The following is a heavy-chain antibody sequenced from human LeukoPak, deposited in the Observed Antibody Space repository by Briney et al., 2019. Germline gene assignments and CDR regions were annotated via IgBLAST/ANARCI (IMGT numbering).Heavy chain of an antibody. Sequence: GASVKVSCKASGYTFTSYGISWVRQAPGQGLEWMGWISAYNGNTNYAQKLQGRVTMTTDTSTSTAYMELSSLRSEDTAVYYCARVPLEDTAMVYYYYYMDVWGKGTTVTVSS. D-gene: IGHD5-18*01. CDR1: GYTFTSYG. V-gene: IGHV1-18*01. CDR2: ISAYNGNT. CDR3: ARVPLEDTAMVYYYYYMDV. J-gene: IGHJ6*03.